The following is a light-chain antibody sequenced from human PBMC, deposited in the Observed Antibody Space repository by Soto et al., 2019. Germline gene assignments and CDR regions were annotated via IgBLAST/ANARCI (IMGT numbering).Light chain of an antibody. CDR3: SSYTSSSTLVV. CDR2: EVS. V-gene: IGLV2-14*01. Sequence: QSALTQPASVSGSPGQSITISCTGTSSDVGGYNYVSWYQQHPGKAPKLMIYEVSNRPSGVSNHFSGSKSGNTASRTISGLQAEDEADYYCSSYTSSSTLVVFGGGTKLTVL. CDR1: SSDVGGYNY. J-gene: IGLJ2*01.